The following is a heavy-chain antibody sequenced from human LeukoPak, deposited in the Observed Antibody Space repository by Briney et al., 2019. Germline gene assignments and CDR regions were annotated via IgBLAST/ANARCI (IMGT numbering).Heavy chain of an antibody. CDR3: ARGGRSEYYGSGSHDY. D-gene: IGHD3-10*01. J-gene: IGHJ4*02. Sequence: ASETLSLTCVVYGGSFSDYYWTWIRQPPGKGLEWIGEINHSGRTNYNPSLKSRVTVSLDTSKNQFSLKLNSVTAADTAVYYCARGGRSEYYGSGSHDYWGQGTLVTVSS. CDR2: INHSGRT. V-gene: IGHV4-34*01. CDR1: GGSFSDYY.